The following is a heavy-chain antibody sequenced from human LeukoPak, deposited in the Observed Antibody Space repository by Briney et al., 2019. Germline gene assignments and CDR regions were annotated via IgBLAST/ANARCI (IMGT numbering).Heavy chain of an antibody. V-gene: IGHV3-48*03. D-gene: IGHD6-19*01. CDR2: ISLSGSTI. J-gene: IGHJ4*02. CDR1: GFTFSSFE. CDR3: AKRDSSGSHYFDY. Sequence: GGSLRLSCAASGFTFSSFEMNWVRQAPGKGLEWVSYISLSGSTIYYADSVKGRFTISRDNAKNSLYLQMNSLRAEDAAVYYCAKRDSSGSHYFDYWGRGTLVTVSS.